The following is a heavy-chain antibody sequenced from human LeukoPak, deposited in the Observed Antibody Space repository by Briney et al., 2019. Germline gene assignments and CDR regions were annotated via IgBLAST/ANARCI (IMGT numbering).Heavy chain of an antibody. J-gene: IGHJ5*02. D-gene: IGHD1-1*01. Sequence: GGSLRLSCAASGFTFTSYWINWVRQAPGKGLVWVSTIKSDGSWTTYADSVKGRFTISRDNAKNTLYLQMNSLRDEDTAVYFCVRETAYRFDPWGQGTLVIVSS. CDR3: VRETAYRFDP. CDR2: IKSDGSWT. CDR1: GFTFTSYW. V-gene: IGHV3-74*01.